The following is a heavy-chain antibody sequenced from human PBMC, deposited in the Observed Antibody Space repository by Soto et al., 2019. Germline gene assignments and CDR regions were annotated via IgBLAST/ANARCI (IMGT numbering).Heavy chain of an antibody. CDR3: TRDIGGKGAY. V-gene: IGHV3-74*01. Sequence: EVQLVESGGGLVQPGGSLRLSCAASGFTFSSYWMHWVRQVPGKGLLWVSRIDEYGSTINYADSVKGRFTISKDNARNTLYLEMNSLRAEDTALYYCTRDIGGKGAYWGPGTLVTVSS. CDR1: GFTFSSYW. D-gene: IGHD3-10*01. J-gene: IGHJ4*02. CDR2: IDEYGSTI.